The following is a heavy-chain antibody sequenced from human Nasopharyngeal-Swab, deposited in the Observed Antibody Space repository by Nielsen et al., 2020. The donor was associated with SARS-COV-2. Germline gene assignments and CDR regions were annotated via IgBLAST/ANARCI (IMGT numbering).Heavy chain of an antibody. D-gene: IGHD3-3*01. CDR3: ARDSLYYDFWSGSDYYYYGMDV. CDR2: ISAYNGNT. Sequence: ASVKVSCKASGYTFTSYGISWVRQAPGQGPEWMGWISAYNGNTNYAQKLQGRVTMTTDTSTSTAYMELRSLRSDDTAVYYCARDSLYYDFWSGSDYYYYGMDVWGQGTTVTVSS. CDR1: GYTFTSYG. J-gene: IGHJ6*02. V-gene: IGHV1-18*01.